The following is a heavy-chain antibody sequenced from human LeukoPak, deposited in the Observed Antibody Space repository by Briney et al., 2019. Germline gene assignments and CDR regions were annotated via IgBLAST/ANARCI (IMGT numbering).Heavy chain of an antibody. CDR1: GFTFSSYS. CDR3: ARDTDSSGYYSNWFDP. V-gene: IGHV3-48*04. J-gene: IGHJ5*02. D-gene: IGHD3-22*01. CDR2: ISSSSSTI. Sequence: GGSLRLSCAASGFTFSSYSMNWVRQAPGKGLEWVSYISSSSSTIYYADSVKGRFTISRDNAKNSLYLQMNSLRAEDTAVYYCARDTDSSGYYSNWFDPWGQGTLVTVSS.